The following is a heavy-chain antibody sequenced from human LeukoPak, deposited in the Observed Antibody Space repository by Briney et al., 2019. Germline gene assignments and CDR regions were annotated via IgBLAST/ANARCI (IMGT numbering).Heavy chain of an antibody. D-gene: IGHD3-10*01. CDR3: ARAGSGVLRYDY. CDR1: GGSISSHY. V-gene: IGHV4-59*11. J-gene: IGHJ4*02. Sequence: KPSETLSLTCAVSGGSISSHYWSWIRQPPGEGLEWSGYIYYGGSTNYNPSRNSRVTISVDTSKNQFSLKLSSVTAADTAVHSCARAGSGVLRYDYWGQGTLVTVSS. CDR2: IYYGGST.